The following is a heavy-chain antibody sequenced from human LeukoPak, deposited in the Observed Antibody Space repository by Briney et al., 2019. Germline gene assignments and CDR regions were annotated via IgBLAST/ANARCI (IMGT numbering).Heavy chain of an antibody. Sequence: ASVKVSCKGSGYTLTGYYMHWVRQAPGQGLEWMGWIDPDGGGTKYAQKFQGRVTFTRDTSISTGYVELSRLTYDDTAVYYCAREDPGEDGMDVWGQGTTVTVSS. V-gene: IGHV1-2*02. CDR2: IDPDGGGT. J-gene: IGHJ6*02. CDR3: AREDPGEDGMDV. D-gene: IGHD3-16*01. CDR1: GYTLTGYY.